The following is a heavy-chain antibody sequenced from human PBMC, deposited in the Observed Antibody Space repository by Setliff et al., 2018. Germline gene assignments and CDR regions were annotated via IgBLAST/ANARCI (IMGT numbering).Heavy chain of an antibody. J-gene: IGHJ3*02. V-gene: IGHV3-33*01. CDR3: ARGMYSSRWYDYRALDI. CDR2: ICSDGSNK. CDR1: GFTFSSYA. D-gene: IGHD6-13*01. Sequence: GGSLRLSCAASGFTFSSYAIHWVRQAPGKGLEWVAVICSDGSNKFYADSVKGRFTISGDNSKNTLFLQMNRLRAEDTAVYHCARGMYSSRWYDYRALDIWGQGTTVTVSS.